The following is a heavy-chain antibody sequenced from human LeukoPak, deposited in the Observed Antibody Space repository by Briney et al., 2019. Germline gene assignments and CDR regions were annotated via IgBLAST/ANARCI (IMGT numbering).Heavy chain of an antibody. D-gene: IGHD3-9*01. Sequence: SETLSLTCAVYGGSFSGYYWSWIRQPPGKGLEWIGEINHSGSTNYNPSLKSRVTISVDTSKNQFSLKLSSVTAADTAVYYCARGGLRYLDWTGVWGQGTLVTVSS. CDR1: GGSFSGYY. V-gene: IGHV4-34*01. J-gene: IGHJ4*02. CDR2: INHSGST. CDR3: ARGGLRYLDWTGV.